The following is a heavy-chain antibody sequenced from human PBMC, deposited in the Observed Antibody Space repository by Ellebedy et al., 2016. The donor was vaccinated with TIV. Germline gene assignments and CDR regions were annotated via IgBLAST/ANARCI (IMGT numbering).Heavy chain of an antibody. D-gene: IGHD3-10*01. CDR2: FDPEDGET. CDR1: GYTLTALS. Sequence: AASVKVSCKVSGYTLTALSMHWVRQAPAKGLEWMGGFDPEDGETIYAQKFQGRVTMTEDTSTDTAYMELSSLRSEDTAVYYCATLFRWFGELSFELDYWGQGTLVTVSS. V-gene: IGHV1-24*01. J-gene: IGHJ4*02. CDR3: ATLFRWFGELSFELDY.